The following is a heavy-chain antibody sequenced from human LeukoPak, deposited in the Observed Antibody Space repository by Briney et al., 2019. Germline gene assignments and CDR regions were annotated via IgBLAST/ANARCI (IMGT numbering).Heavy chain of an antibody. Sequence: GGSLRLSCAASGFAASGFTFSTFGMHWVRQAPGKGLEWVAFIRYDGSNKYYADSVKGRFTISRDNSKNTLYLQMNSLRAEDTAVYYCAKWDTYYDSSGYYFYWGQGTLVTVSS. CDR2: IRYDGSNK. J-gene: IGHJ4*02. V-gene: IGHV3-30*02. CDR3: AKWDTYYDSSGYYFY. CDR1: GFTFSTFG. D-gene: IGHD3-22*01.